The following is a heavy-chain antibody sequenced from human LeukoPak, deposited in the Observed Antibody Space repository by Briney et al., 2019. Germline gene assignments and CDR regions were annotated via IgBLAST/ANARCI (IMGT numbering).Heavy chain of an antibody. CDR3: AREIISRCGGAIYYFDY. D-gene: IGHD3-10*01. Sequence: SGTLSLTCTVSGDSISSGSHHWSWIRQPAGKGLECIGRIYTSGSTNYNPSLKSRVTISVDPSKNHFSLTLGSVTAADTAVYYCAREIISRCGGAIYYFDYWGQGTLVTVSS. CDR1: GDSISSGSHH. CDR2: IYTSGST. J-gene: IGHJ4*02. V-gene: IGHV4-61*02.